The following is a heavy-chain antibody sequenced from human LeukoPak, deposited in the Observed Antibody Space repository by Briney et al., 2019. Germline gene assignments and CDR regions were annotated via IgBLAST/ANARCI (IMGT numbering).Heavy chain of an antibody. J-gene: IGHJ4*02. D-gene: IGHD2-2*02. Sequence: AASVKVSCKASGGTFSSYAISWVRQAPGQGLEWMGRIIPILGIANYAQKFQGRVTITADKSTSTAYMELSSLRSEDTAVYYCARVSRCSSTSCYMWDYWGQGTLVTVSS. CDR2: IIPILGIA. CDR3: ARVSRCSSTSCYMWDY. V-gene: IGHV1-69*04. CDR1: GGTFSSYA.